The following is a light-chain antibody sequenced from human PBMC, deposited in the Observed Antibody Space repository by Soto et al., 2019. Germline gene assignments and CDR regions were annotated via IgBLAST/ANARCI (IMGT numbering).Light chain of an antibody. V-gene: IGKV3-11*01. CDR1: QNINSY. CDR2: ATS. Sequence: EIVLTQSPATLSLSPGERATLSCSASQNINSYLAWYQQKPGQAPRLLIYATSNRATGIPARFSGSGSGTDFTLSISSLEPEDFAVYYCQQRSSWPFTFGPGT. J-gene: IGKJ3*01. CDR3: QQRSSWPFT.